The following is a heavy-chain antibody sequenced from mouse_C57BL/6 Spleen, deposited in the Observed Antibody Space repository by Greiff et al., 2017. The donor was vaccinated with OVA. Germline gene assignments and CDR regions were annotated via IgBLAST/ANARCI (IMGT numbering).Heavy chain of an antibody. CDR1: GYSITSGYY. Sequence: DVKLQESGPGLVKPSQSLSLTCSVTGYSITSGYYWNWIRQFPGNKLEWMGYISYDGSNNYNPSLKNRISITRDTSKNQVFLKLNSVTTEDTATYYCARWGGTYAMDYWGQGTSVTVSS. D-gene: IGHD4-1*01. CDR2: ISYDGSN. J-gene: IGHJ4*01. V-gene: IGHV3-6*01. CDR3: ARWGGTYAMDY.